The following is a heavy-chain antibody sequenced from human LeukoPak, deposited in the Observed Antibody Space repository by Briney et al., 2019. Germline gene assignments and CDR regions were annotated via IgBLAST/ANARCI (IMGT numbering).Heavy chain of an antibody. V-gene: IGHV5-51*01. D-gene: IGHD2-2*01. Sequence: GESLQISCQGSGYSFTSYWIGWVRQMPGKGLEWMGIIYPGDSDTRYSPSFQGQVTISADKSISTAYLQWSSLKASDTAMYYCARPISSTSFSFDYWGQGTLVTVSS. CDR1: GYSFTSYW. CDR2: IYPGDSDT. J-gene: IGHJ4*02. CDR3: ARPISSTSFSFDY.